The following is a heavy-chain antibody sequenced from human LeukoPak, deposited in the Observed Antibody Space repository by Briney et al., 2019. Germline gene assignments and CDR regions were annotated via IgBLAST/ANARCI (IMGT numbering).Heavy chain of an antibody. V-gene: IGHV1-69*04. CDR1: GGTFSSYA. J-gene: IGHJ4*02. Sequence: GASVKVSCKASGGTFSSYAISWVRQAPGQGLEWMGRIIPILGIANYAQKFQGRVTITADESTSTAYMELSSLRSEDTAVYYCAREGTSSGYYYGYYWGQGTLVTVS. D-gene: IGHD3-22*01. CDR3: AREGTSSGYYYGYY. CDR2: IIPILGIA.